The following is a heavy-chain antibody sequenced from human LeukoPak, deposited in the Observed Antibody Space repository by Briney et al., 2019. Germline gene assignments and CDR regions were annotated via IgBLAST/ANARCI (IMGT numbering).Heavy chain of an antibody. CDR2: ISSYGGST. Sequence: GGSLRLSCSASGFTFRNYGMHWVRQAPGKGLEYVSTISSYGGSTYYADLVKGRFTISRDNSKNTLYLQMSSLRAEDTAVYYCARDSYYDSSGYYYPLDYWGQGTLVTVSS. CDR3: ARDSYYDSSGYYYPLDY. V-gene: IGHV3-64D*09. CDR1: GFTFRNYG. D-gene: IGHD3-22*01. J-gene: IGHJ4*02.